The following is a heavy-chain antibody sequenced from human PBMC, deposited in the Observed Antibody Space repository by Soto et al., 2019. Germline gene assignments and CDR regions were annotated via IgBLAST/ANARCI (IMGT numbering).Heavy chain of an antibody. J-gene: IGHJ2*01. Sequence: QVQLVQSGAEVKKPGSSVKVSCKASGGTFSSYAISWVRQAPGQGLEWMGGIIPIFGTANYAQKFQGRVTITADESTSTAYMELSSLRSEDTAVYYCARDRGYCSGGSCYSGYWYFDLWGRGTLVTVSS. CDR3: ARDRGYCSGGSCYSGYWYFDL. D-gene: IGHD2-15*01. CDR2: IIPIFGTA. CDR1: GGTFSSYA. V-gene: IGHV1-69*01.